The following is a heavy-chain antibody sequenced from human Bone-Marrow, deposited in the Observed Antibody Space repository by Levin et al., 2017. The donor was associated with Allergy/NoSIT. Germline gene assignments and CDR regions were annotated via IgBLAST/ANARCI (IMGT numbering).Heavy chain of an antibody. CDR1: GFTFSSYS. Sequence: PGGSLRLSCAASGFTFSSYSMNWVRQAPGKGLEWVSSISSSSSYIYYADSVKGRFTISRDNAKNSLYLQMNSLRAEDTAVYYCAASHEWIQLWPTLHIYWGQGTLVTVSS. CDR3: AASHEWIQLWPTLHIY. CDR2: ISSSSSYI. D-gene: IGHD5-18*01. J-gene: IGHJ4*02. V-gene: IGHV3-21*01.